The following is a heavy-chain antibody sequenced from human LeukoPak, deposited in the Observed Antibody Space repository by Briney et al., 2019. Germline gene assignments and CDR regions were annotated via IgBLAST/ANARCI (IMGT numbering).Heavy chain of an antibody. V-gene: IGHV1-8*01. Sequence: GASVKVSCKASGYTFTSYDINWVRQATGQGLEWMGWMNPNSGNTGYAQKFQGRVTMTRNTSISTAYMELSSLRSEDTAVYYCARGLSGYSYGLDAFDIWGQGTMVTASS. CDR3: ARGLSGYSYGLDAFDI. CDR1: GYTFTSYD. CDR2: MNPNSGNT. D-gene: IGHD5-18*01. J-gene: IGHJ3*02.